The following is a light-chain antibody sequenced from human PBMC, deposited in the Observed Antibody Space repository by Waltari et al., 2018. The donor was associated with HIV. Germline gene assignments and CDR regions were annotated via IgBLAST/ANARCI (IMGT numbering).Light chain of an antibody. CDR3: QQYGTSPPWYS. V-gene: IGKV3-20*01. CDR1: QSVSSRY. Sequence: IGLKQATGNLSLSHGGRASISCRASQSVSSRYLAWYQQKPGQAPRLLIYAGSNRATGIPDRFRGSGSGADFTLTITRLEPEDVAVYYCQQYGTSPPWYSFGQGTKLE. J-gene: IGKJ2*01. CDR2: AGS.